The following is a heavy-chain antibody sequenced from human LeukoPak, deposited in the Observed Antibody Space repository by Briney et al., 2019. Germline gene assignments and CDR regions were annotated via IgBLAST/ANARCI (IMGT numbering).Heavy chain of an antibody. V-gene: IGHV4-59*01. J-gene: IGHJ6*02. Sequence: PSETLSLTCTVSGGSINNYYWSWIRQPPGKGLEWIGYIYYTGSTNYNPSPESRVTISVDTSNSQFSLRLTSVTAADTAVYYCAKDHPGRWVWGRGTTVTVSS. CDR1: GGSINNYY. CDR3: AKDHPGRWV. D-gene: IGHD4-23*01. CDR2: IYYTGST.